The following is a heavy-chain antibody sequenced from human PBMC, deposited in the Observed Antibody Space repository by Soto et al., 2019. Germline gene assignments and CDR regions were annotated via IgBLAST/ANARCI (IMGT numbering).Heavy chain of an antibody. CDR3: ARLPYQRYYYGMDV. Sequence: GESLRISCDGSGYSFTIYCIRLVLQMPGKGLEWMWIIYPGDSDTRYSPSFQGQVTISADKPISTAYLQWSSLKASDTAMYYCARLPYQRYYYGMDVWGQGTTVTVPS. J-gene: IGHJ6*02. CDR1: GYSFTIYC. D-gene: IGHD2-2*01. V-gene: IGHV5-51*01. CDR2: IYPGDSDT.